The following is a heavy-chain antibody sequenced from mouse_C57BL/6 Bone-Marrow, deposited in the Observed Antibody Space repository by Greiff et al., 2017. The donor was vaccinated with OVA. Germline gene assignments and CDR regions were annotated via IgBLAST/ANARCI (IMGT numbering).Heavy chain of an antibody. D-gene: IGHD1-1*01. V-gene: IGHV3-6*01. CDR3: ASSLLNSSIFYWYFDV. J-gene: IGHJ1*03. Sequence: EVQLVESGPGLVKPSQSLSLTCSATGYSITSGYYWNCIRQLPGNKLEWTGYISYDGSTNYNPSLKNRIIITSDTSKNQLFLKLHSVTTEDTATYYCASSLLNSSIFYWYFDVWGTGTTVTVSS. CDR2: ISYDGST. CDR1: GYSITSGYY.